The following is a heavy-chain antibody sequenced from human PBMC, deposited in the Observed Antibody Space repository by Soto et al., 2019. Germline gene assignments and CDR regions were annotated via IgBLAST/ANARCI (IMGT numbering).Heavy chain of an antibody. CDR1: GYTLTELS. CDR2: FDPEDGET. Sequence: ASVKVSCKVSGYTLTELSMHWVRQAPGKGLEWMGGFDPEDGETIYAQKFQGRVTMTEDTSTDTAYMELSSLRSEDTAVYYCATDRKWELPRVNAFDIWGQGTMVTVSS. J-gene: IGHJ3*02. D-gene: IGHD1-26*01. V-gene: IGHV1-24*01. CDR3: ATDRKWELPRVNAFDI.